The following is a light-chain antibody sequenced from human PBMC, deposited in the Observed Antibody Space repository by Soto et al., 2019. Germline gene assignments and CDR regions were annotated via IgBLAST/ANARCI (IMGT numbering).Light chain of an antibody. CDR2: AAS. CDR1: EGIRND. V-gene: IGKV1-17*01. CDR3: QQYHSYSRT. J-gene: IGKJ1*01. Sequence: DIQMSQPPSSLSSSVGDRVTITARASEGIRNDLGWYQQKPGKAPKRLIFAASSLQSGVPSRFRGSGSGTDFTLTISSLQPDDIATYYCQQYHSYSRTFGQGTKVDIK.